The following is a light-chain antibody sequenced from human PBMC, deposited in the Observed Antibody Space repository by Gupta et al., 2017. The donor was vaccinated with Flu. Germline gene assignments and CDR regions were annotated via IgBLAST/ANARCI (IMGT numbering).Light chain of an antibody. Sequence: GERATLSCRASQSVDSNLAWYQQKPGQATRVLIDGASARATGVPARFSGSGSGTEYTLTISSLQSDDFAVYSCHQYKDGPLTFGGETRVEIK. V-gene: IGKV3-15*01. J-gene: IGKJ4*01. CDR1: QSVDSN. CDR3: HQYKDGPLT. CDR2: GAS.